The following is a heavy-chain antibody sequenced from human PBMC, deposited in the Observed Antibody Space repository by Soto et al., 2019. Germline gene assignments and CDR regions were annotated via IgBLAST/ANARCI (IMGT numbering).Heavy chain of an antibody. Sequence: GGSLRLSCAASGFTFSSYAMHWVRQAPGKGLEWVAVISYDGSNKYYADSVKGRFIISRDNSKNTLYLQMNSLRAEDTAVYYCARDQRFLEWLLSSDYYYYGMDVWGQGTTVTVSS. D-gene: IGHD3-3*01. CDR3: ARDQRFLEWLLSSDYYYYGMDV. J-gene: IGHJ6*02. V-gene: IGHV3-30-3*01. CDR2: ISYDGSNK. CDR1: GFTFSSYA.